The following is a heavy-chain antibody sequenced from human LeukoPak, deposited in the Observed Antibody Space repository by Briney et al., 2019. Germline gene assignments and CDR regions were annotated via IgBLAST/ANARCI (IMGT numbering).Heavy chain of an antibody. CDR2: IKHEESEK. CDR1: GLTFSSYW. V-gene: IGHV3-7*01. D-gene: IGHD3-22*01. J-gene: IGHJ4*02. Sequence: GGSLRLSCAASGLTFSSYWMSWVRQAPGKGLEWVASIKHEESEKYYVDSLKDRITISRDNAKNSLFLQMNSLRAEDTAVYYCARQGYYDRSGYYSWGQGTLVTVSS. CDR3: ARQGYYDRSGYYS.